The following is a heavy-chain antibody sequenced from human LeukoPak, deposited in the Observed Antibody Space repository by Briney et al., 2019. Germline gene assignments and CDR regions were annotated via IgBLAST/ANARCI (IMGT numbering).Heavy chain of an antibody. D-gene: IGHD4-17*01. J-gene: IGHJ3*02. CDR3: ARDYGDYVGAFDI. CDR1: GGSFSGYY. V-gene: IGHV4-34*01. CDR2: INHSGYT. Sequence: PSETLSLTCGVYGGSFSGYYYSWIRQPPGKGLEWIGEINHSGYTNYNPSLKSRVTMSVDTSKNQFSLKLSSVTAADTAVYYCARDYGDYVGAFDIWGQGTMVTVSS.